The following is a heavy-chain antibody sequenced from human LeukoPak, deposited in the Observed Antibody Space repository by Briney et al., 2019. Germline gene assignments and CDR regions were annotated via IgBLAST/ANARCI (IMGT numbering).Heavy chain of an antibody. CDR2: IYYTGST. CDR1: GGSIDSYY. D-gene: IGHD2-15*01. J-gene: IGHJ5*02. CDR3: AREQHLLAWFGP. Sequence: SETLSLTCTVSGGSIDSYYWSWIRQPPGKGLEWIGYIYYTGSTEYHPSLKSRVTISLDTSKNQFSLKLSSVTAADTAVYYCAREQHLLAWFGPWGQGTLVTVSS. V-gene: IGHV4-59*12.